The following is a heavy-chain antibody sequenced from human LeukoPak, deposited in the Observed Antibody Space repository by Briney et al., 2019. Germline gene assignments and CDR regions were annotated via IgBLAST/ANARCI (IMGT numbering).Heavy chain of an antibody. J-gene: IGHJ4*02. D-gene: IGHD5-12*01. CDR1: GGSISSSNW. V-gene: IGHV4-4*02. CDR2: IYHSETT. CDR3: ARDPHSGYDLADY. Sequence: SETLSLTCAVSGGSISSSNWWSWVRQPPGKGLEWIGEIYHSETTNYNPSLKSRVTISVDKAKNQFSLNLSPVTAADTAVYYCARDPHSGYDLADYWGQGTLVTVSS.